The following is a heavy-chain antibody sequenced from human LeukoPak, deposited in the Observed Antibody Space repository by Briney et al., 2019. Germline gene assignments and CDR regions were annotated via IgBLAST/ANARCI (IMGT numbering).Heavy chain of an antibody. Sequence: GGSLRLSCAASGVTFSSYGMHWVRQAPGKGLEWVAVISYDGSNKYYADSVKGRFTISRDNSKNTLYLQMNSLRAEDTAVYYCAKAAILYYFDYWGQGTLVTVSS. J-gene: IGHJ4*02. CDR3: AKAAILYYFDY. D-gene: IGHD2-2*02. V-gene: IGHV3-30*18. CDR2: ISYDGSNK. CDR1: GVTFSSYG.